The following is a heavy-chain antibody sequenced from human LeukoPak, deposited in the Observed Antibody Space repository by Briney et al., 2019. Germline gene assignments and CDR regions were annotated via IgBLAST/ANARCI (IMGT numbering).Heavy chain of an antibody. V-gene: IGHV4-34*01. CDR3: ARDSYYYDSSGYYSTCLDY. CDR2: INHSGST. J-gene: IGHJ4*02. D-gene: IGHD3-22*01. CDR1: GGSFSGYY. Sequence: SETLSLTCAVYGGSFSGYYWSWIRQPPGKGLEWIGEINHSGSTNYNPSLKSRVTISVDTSKNQFSLKLSSVTAADTAVYYCARDSYYYDSSGYYSTCLDYWGQGTLVTVSS.